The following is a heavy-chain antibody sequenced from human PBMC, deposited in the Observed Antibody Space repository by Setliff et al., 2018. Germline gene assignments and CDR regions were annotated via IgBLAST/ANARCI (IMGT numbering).Heavy chain of an antibody. CDR1: GFTFSSYE. CDR3: TRGRSTGYNS. CDR2: INYLGNT. V-gene: IGHV4-34*01. Sequence: GSLRLSCAASGFTFSSYEMNWVRQPPGKGLEWIGDINYLGNTNYNPSLKTRVTISVDTSKNQFSLKLVSMTAADTAVYYCTRGRSTGYNSWGQGPLVTVSS. J-gene: IGHJ4*02. D-gene: IGHD4-17*01.